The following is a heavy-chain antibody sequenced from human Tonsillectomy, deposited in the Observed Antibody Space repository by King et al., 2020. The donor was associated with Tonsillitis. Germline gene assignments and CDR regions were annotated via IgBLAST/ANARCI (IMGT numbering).Heavy chain of an antibody. V-gene: IGHV3-11*06. Sequence: VQLVESGGGLVKPGGSLRLSCAASGFTFSDYYMSWIRQAPGKGLEWVSYISSSSSYTNYADSVKGRFTISRDNAKNSLYLQTNSLRAEDTAVYYCARTPTYDFWSGYYYWGITGPFPWDFDLWGRGTLVTVSS. CDR1: GFTFSDYY. CDR2: ISSSSSYT. D-gene: IGHD3-3*01. J-gene: IGHJ2*01. CDR3: ARTPTYDFWSGYYYWGITGPFPWDFDL.